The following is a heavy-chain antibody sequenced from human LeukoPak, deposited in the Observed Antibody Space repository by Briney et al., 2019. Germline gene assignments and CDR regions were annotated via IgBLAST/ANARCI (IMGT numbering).Heavy chain of an antibody. J-gene: IGHJ4*02. V-gene: IGHV3-21*01. CDR3: ARDSGGTFDY. CDR1: GFTVSSTY. D-gene: IGHD2-15*01. CDR2: ISSSSSSYI. Sequence: GGSLRLSCAASGFTVSSTYVSWVRQAPGKGLEWVSSISSSSSSYIYYADSVKGRFTISRDNAKNSLYLQMNSLRAEDTAVYYCARDSGGTFDYWGQGTLVTVSS.